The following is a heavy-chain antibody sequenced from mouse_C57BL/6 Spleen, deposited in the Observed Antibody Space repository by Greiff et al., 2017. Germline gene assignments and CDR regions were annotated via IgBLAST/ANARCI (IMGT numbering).Heavy chain of an antibody. CDR1: GFTFSSYA. Sequence: DVKLVESGGGLVKPGGSLKLSCAASGFTFSSYAMSWVRQTPEKRLEWVATISDGGSYTYYPDNVKGRFTISRDNAKNNLYLQMSHLKSEDTAMYYCARENYGNAMDYWGQGTSGTVSS. J-gene: IGHJ4*01. CDR2: ISDGGSYT. V-gene: IGHV5-4*01. D-gene: IGHD1-1*01. CDR3: ARENYGNAMDY.